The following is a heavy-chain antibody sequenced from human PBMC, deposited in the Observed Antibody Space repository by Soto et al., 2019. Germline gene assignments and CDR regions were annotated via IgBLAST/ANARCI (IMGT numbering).Heavy chain of an antibody. V-gene: IGHV3-9*01. CDR3: AKDHEDDFGDELDYMNY. J-gene: IGHJ4*02. D-gene: IGHD3-16*01. Sequence: DVQLVESGGGLVQPGRSLRLSCAASGFNFDDYAMHWVRQAPGKNMEWVSGISWEGGSVGYANSVKGRFTISRDNAKNSLYQEMNNLMSEDTALYYCAKDHEDDFGDELDYMNYWGQGTLVTVSS. CDR2: ISWEGGSV. CDR1: GFNFDDYA.